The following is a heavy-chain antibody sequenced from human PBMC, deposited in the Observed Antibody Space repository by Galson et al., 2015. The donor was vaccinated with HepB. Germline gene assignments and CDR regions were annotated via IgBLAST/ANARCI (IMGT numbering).Heavy chain of an antibody. D-gene: IGHD1-14*01. V-gene: IGHV2-26*01. CDR3: ARGEPRKYFDY. CDR2: IFSNDEK. CDR1: GFSLSNARMG. Sequence: PALVKPTQTLTLTCTVSGFSLSNARMGVSWIRQPPGKALEWLAHIFSNDEKSHSTSLKSRLTISKDTSKSQVVLTMTNMDPVDTATYYCARGEPRKYFDYWGQGTLVTVSS. J-gene: IGHJ4*02.